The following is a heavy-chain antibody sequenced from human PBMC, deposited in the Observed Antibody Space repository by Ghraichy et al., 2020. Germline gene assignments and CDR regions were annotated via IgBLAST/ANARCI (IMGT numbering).Heavy chain of an antibody. V-gene: IGHV1-2*04. Sequence: ASGKVSCKASGYTFTGYYMHWVRQAPGQGLEWMGWINPNSGGTNYAQKFQGWVTMTRDTSISTAYMELSRLRSDDTAVYYCARDGFGELLSVYFDYWGQGTLVTVSS. D-gene: IGHD3-10*01. CDR2: INPNSGGT. CDR3: ARDGFGELLSVYFDY. J-gene: IGHJ4*02. CDR1: GYTFTGYY.